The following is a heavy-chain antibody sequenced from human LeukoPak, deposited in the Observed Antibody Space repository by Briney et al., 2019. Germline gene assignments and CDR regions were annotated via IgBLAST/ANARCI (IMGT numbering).Heavy chain of an antibody. CDR2: INHSGST. CDR1: GYSISSGYY. CDR3: ARMYSWAKVPFDY. J-gene: IGHJ4*02. Sequence: SETLSLTCAVSGYSISSGYYWGWIRQPPGKGLEWIGEINHSGSTNYNPSLKSRVTISVDTSKNQFSLKLSSVTAADTAVYYCARMYSWAKVPFDYWGQGTLVTVSS. V-gene: IGHV4-38-2*01. D-gene: IGHD1-1*01.